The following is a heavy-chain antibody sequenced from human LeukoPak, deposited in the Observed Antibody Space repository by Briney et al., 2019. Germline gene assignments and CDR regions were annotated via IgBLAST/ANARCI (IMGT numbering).Heavy chain of an antibody. V-gene: IGHV4-59*01. D-gene: IGHD3-3*01. Sequence: SETLSFTCTVSGGSISSYYWSWIRQPPGKELEWCGYLYYSGSTNYNQSLRCRATISVTTSKNQFSLKLSSVTAADTAVYYCARTIFGVVTTHFDYWGQGTLVTVSS. CDR1: GGSISSYY. CDR3: ARTIFGVVTTHFDY. CDR2: LYYSGST. J-gene: IGHJ4*02.